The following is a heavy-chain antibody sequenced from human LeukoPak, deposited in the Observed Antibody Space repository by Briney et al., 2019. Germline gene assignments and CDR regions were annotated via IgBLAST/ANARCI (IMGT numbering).Heavy chain of an antibody. V-gene: IGHV3-23*01. Sequence: PGGSLRLSCAASGFTFSNYALSWVRQAPGKGLEWVLTIGVSGGSTYYADSVEGRFTISRDNSKNTLYLQMNSLRAEDTAVYYCAKDTLYYDILTGFDYWGQGTRVTVSS. CDR1: GFTFSNYA. D-gene: IGHD3-9*01. CDR3: AKDTLYYDILTGFDY. CDR2: IGVSGGST. J-gene: IGHJ4*02.